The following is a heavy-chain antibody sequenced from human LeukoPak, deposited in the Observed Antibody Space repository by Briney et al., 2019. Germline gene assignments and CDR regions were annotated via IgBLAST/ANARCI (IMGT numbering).Heavy chain of an antibody. CDR1: KFTFSLYA. V-gene: IGHV3-30*04. CDR2: ISYDGSDK. CDR3: ARDHYFDSGHMDV. J-gene: IGHJ6*03. Sequence: GGSLRLSCTASKFTFSLYALHWVRQAPGKGLEWVAIISYDGSDKYYADSVKGRFTISRDNSKSTLYLQMNSLRTDGTAVYFCARDHYFDSGHMDVWGRGTPVTVSS. D-gene: IGHD3-22*01.